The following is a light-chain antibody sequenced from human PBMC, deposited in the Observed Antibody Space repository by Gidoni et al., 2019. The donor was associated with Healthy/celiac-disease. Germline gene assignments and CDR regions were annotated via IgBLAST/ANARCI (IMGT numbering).Light chain of an antibody. CDR1: KLGDNY. V-gene: IGLV3-1*01. Sequence: SSELTQPPSVSVSPGQTASITCSGDKLGDNYACWYQQKPGQSPVLVIYQDSKRPSGIPERFSGSSSGNTATLTISGTQAMDEADYYCQAWDSSTVVFGGGTKLTVL. J-gene: IGLJ2*01. CDR2: QDS. CDR3: QAWDSSTVV.